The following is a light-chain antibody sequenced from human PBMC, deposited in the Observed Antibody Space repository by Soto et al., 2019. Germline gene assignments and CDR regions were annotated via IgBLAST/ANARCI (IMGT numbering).Light chain of an antibody. CDR3: NSYTRSTKYV. CDR1: SSDVGAYDY. J-gene: IGLJ1*01. V-gene: IGLV2-14*01. Sequence: QSVLTQPASVSGSPGQSITVSCTGTSSDVGAYDYVSWYQHHPGKAPKLIIYEATNRPSGVSNRFSGSKSGNTASLTISGLQAEDEADYYCNSYTRSTKYVFGTGTRSPS. CDR2: EAT.